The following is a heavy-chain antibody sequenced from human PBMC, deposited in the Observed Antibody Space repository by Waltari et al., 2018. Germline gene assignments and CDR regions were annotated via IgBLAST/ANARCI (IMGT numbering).Heavy chain of an antibody. J-gene: IGHJ4*02. CDR2: IKQDGSEK. D-gene: IGHD6-13*01. CDR3: TRGGRDSSWYWRD. CDR1: GLSFSNYW. V-gene: IGHV3-7*01. Sequence: EVQLVESGGGLAQPGGSLRLSCAASGLSFSNYWMTWVGQASGKGPEWVANIKQDGSEKYYMESVKGRFTISRDNAKNSLYLQMNNLRVEDTAVYYCTRGGRDSSWYWRDWGQGTLVTVSS.